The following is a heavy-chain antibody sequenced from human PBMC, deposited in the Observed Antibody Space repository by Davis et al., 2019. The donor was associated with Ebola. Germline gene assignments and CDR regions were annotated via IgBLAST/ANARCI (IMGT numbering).Heavy chain of an antibody. CDR1: GFTVSSNY. J-gene: IGHJ4*02. Sequence: GGSLRLSCAASGFTVSSNYMSWVRQAPGKGLEWVSVIYSGGSTYYADSVKGGFTISRDNSKNTLYLQMNSLRAEDTAVYYCAKYSSRSPRGYWGQGTLVTVSS. D-gene: IGHD6-13*01. CDR2: IYSGGST. V-gene: IGHV3-66*01. CDR3: AKYSSRSPRGY.